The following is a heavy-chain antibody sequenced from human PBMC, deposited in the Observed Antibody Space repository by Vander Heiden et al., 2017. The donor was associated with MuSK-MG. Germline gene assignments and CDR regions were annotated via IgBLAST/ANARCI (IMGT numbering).Heavy chain of an antibody. V-gene: IGHV4-4*02. D-gene: IGHD4-17*01. CDR3: ARDLYDYGDYRTYNWFDP. CDR2: IYHSGST. J-gene: IGHJ5*02. CDR1: GASISSSNW. Sequence: QVQLQESGPGLVKPSRTPPPTCAVSGASISSSNWSSWVRQPPGKGLEWIGEIYHSGSTNYNPSLKSRVTISVDKSKNQFSLKLSSVTAADTAVYYCARDLYDYGDYRTYNWFDPWGQGTLVTVSS.